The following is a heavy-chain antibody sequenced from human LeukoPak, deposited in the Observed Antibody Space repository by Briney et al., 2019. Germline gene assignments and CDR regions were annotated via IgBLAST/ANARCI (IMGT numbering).Heavy chain of an antibody. V-gene: IGHV4-34*01. CDR3: ARAGAVAGTREFYYYYYYYMDV. J-gene: IGHJ6*03. D-gene: IGHD6-19*01. CDR1: GGSFSGYY. Sequence: SETLSLTCAVYGGSFSGYYWGWIRQPPGKGLEWIGEINHSGSTNYNPSLKSRVTISVDTSKNQFSLKLSSVTAADTAVYYCARAGAVAGTREFYYYYYYYMDVWGKGTTVTVSS. CDR2: INHSGST.